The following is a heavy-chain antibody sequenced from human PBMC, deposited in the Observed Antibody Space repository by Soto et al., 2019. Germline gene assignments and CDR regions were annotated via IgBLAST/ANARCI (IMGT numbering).Heavy chain of an antibody. D-gene: IGHD6-13*01. Sequence: GGSLRLSCAASGFTFDDYAMHWVRQAPGKGLEWVSGISWNSGSIGYADSVKGRFTISRDNAKNSLYLQMNSLRAEDTALYYCAKDHSSSWTYYFDYWGQGTLVTVSS. CDR3: AKDHSSSWTYYFDY. CDR2: ISWNSGSI. V-gene: IGHV3-9*01. J-gene: IGHJ4*02. CDR1: GFTFDDYA.